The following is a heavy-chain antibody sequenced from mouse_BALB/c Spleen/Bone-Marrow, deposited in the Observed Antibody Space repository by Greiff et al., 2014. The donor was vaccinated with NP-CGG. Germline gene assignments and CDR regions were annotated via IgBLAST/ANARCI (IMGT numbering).Heavy chain of an antibody. CDR1: GYTFTSYY. J-gene: IGHJ1*01. V-gene: IGHV1S81*02. D-gene: IGHD2-3*01. Sequence: VQRVESGAELVKPGASVKLSCEASGYTFTSYYMYWVKQRPGQGLEWIGEINPSNGGTNFNEKFKSKATLTVDKSSSTAYMQLSSLTSEDSAVYYCTRSDGYYVPHWYFDVWGAGTTVTVSS. CDR2: INPSNGGT. CDR3: TRSDGYYVPHWYFDV.